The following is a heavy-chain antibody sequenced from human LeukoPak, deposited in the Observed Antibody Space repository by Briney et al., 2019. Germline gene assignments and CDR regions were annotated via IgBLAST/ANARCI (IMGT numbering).Heavy chain of an antibody. Sequence: SVKVSCKASAGTLSSYAISWVRQAPGQGLEWMGGIIPIFGTANYAQKFQGRVTITTDESTSTAYMELSSLRSEDTAVYYCAGSMLPNYYFDYWGQGTLVTVSS. CDR1: AGTLSSYA. CDR2: IIPIFGTA. CDR3: AGSMLPNYYFDY. V-gene: IGHV1-69*05. J-gene: IGHJ4*02. D-gene: IGHD2-8*01.